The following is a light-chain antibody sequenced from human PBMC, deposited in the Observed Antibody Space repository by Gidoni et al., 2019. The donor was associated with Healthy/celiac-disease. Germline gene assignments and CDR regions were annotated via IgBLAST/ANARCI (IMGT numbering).Light chain of an antibody. V-gene: IGKV1-9*01. CDR2: DAS. J-gene: IGKJ3*01. CDR3: QQLNSYLFT. Sequence: DIQLTQSPSILTSSVGDRATFPCRASQSISSYLAWYQQKPGKAPKLLIYDASTLQSGVPSRFSGSGSGTEFTLTISSLQPEDFATYYCQQLNSYLFTFXPXTKVDIK. CDR1: QSISSY.